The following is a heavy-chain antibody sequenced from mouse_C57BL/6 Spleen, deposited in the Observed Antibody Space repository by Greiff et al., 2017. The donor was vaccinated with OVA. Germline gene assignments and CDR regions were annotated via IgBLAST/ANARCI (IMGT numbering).Heavy chain of an antibody. Sequence: QVQLQQSGAELVKPGASVKLSCKASGYTFTSYWMHWVKQRPGQGLEWIGYINPSSGYTKYNQKFKDKATLTADKSSSTAYMQLSSLTYEDSAFYYCAKNWETNYWGQGTTLTVSS. J-gene: IGHJ2*01. D-gene: IGHD4-1*01. CDR1: GYTFTSYW. CDR3: AKNWETNY. CDR2: INPSSGYT. V-gene: IGHV1-7*01.